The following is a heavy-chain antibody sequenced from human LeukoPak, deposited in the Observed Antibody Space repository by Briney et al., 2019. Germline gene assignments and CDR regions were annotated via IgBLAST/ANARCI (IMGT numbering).Heavy chain of an antibody. CDR3: ARTKWELLWRAKYYFDY. J-gene: IGHJ4*02. V-gene: IGHV4-39*07. Sequence: SETLSLTCTVSGGSISSSSYYWGWIRQPPGKGLEWIGSIYYSGSTNYNPSLKSRVTISVDTSKNQFSLKLSSVTAADTAVYYCARTKWELLWRAKYYFDYWGQGTLVTVSS. D-gene: IGHD1-26*01. CDR1: GGSISSSSYY. CDR2: IYYSGST.